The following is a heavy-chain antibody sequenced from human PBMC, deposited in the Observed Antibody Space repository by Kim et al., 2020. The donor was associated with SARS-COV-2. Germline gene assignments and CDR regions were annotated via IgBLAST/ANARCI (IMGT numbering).Heavy chain of an antibody. J-gene: IGHJ6*02. CDR3: AKFSLRFLEWSYYGMDV. V-gene: IGHV3-23*01. D-gene: IGHD3-3*01. Sequence: VKGRFTISRDNSKNTLYLQMNSLRADDTAVYYCAKFSLRFLEWSYYGMDVWGQGTTVTVSS.